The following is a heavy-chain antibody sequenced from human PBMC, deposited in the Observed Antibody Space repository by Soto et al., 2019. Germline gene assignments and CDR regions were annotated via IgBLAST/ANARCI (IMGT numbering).Heavy chain of an antibody. CDR1: GGTFSSYA. V-gene: IGHV1-69*13. CDR2: IIPIFGTA. J-gene: IGHJ6*02. D-gene: IGHD6-13*01. CDR3: ASHPPRIAAAGEPPWYYYYYYGMDV. Sequence: GASVKVSCKASGGTFSSYAISWVRQAPGQGLEWMGGIIPIFGTANYAQKFQGRVTITADESTSTAYMELSSLRSEDTAVYYCASHPPRIAAAGEPPWYYYYYYGMDVWGQGTTVTVSS.